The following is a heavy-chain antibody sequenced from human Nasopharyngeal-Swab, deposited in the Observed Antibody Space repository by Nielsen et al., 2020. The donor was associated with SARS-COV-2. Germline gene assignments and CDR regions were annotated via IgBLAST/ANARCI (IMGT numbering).Heavy chain of an antibody. V-gene: IGHV4-34*01. CDR1: GGSFSGYY. Sequence: GSLRLSCAVYGGSFSGYYWSWIRQPPGKGLEWIGEINHSGSTNYNPSLKSRVTISVDTSKNQFSLKLSSVTAADTAVYYCARAETSIAVAGMGLLLYYYYYMDVWGKGTTVTVSS. CDR2: INHSGST. J-gene: IGHJ6*03. CDR3: ARAETSIAVAGMGLLLYYYYYMDV. D-gene: IGHD6-19*01.